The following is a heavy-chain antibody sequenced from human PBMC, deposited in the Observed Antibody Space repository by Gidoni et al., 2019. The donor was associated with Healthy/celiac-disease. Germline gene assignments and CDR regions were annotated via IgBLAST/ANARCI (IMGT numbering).Heavy chain of an antibody. D-gene: IGHD5-12*01. J-gene: IGHJ4*02. Sequence: QVQLVQSGAEVKKPGASVKVSCKASGYTFTSYYMHWVRQAPGQGIEWMGIINPSGGSTSYAQKFQGRVTMTRDTSTSTVYMELSSLRSEDTAVYYGARVGDGYNDDYWGQGTLVTVSS. CDR2: INPSGGST. V-gene: IGHV1-46*01. CDR3: ARVGDGYNDDY. CDR1: GYTFTSYY.